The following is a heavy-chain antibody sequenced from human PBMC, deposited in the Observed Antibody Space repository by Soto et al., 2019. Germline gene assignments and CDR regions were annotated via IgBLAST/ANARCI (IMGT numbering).Heavy chain of an antibody. V-gene: IGHV3-9*01. CDR3: AKGVNKYYYYYGMDV. Sequence: SLRLSCAASGFTFDDYAMHWVRQAPGKGLEWVSGISWNSGSIGYADSVKGRFTISRDNAKNSLYLQMNSLRAEDTALYYCAKGVNKYYYYYGMDVWGQGTTVTASS. CDR2: ISWNSGSI. CDR1: GFTFDDYA. D-gene: IGHD2-21*01. J-gene: IGHJ6*02.